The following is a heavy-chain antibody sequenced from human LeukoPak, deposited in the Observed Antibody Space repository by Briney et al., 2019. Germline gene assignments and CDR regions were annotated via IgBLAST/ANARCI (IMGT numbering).Heavy chain of an antibody. V-gene: IGHV1-18*01. Sequence: ASVKVSCKASGYTFTSYGISWVRQAPRQGLEWMGWISAYNGNTNYAQKLQGRVTMTTDTSTSTAYMELRSLRSDDTAVYYCARQLGGKLGYSSENWFDPWGQGTLVTVSS. CDR1: GYTFTSYG. CDR2: ISAYNGNT. J-gene: IGHJ5*02. CDR3: ARQLGGKLGYSSENWFDP. D-gene: IGHD6-19*01.